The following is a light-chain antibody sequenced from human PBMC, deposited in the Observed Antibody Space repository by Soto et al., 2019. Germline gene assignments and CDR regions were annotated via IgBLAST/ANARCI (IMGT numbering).Light chain of an antibody. CDR2: GAS. J-gene: IGKJ3*01. CDR3: QQYAGSPGFT. CDR1: QSVNKNS. Sequence: EMVLTQSPGTLSLSPGERAAISCRASQSVNKNSLTWYQQKPGQAPRLLIYGASSRATGIPDRFSGSGSGTHFTRTLSGLEPEDFAVYYCQQYAGSPGFTFGPGTKADFK. V-gene: IGKV3-20*01.